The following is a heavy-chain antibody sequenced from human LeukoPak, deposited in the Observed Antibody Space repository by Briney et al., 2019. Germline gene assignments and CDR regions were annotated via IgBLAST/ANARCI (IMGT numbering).Heavy chain of an antibody. V-gene: IGHV3-23*01. Sequence: PGGSLRLSCAASGFTFSSYAMSWVRQAPGKGLEWVSAISGSGGSTYYADSVKGRFTISRDNSKNTLYLQMNSLRAEDTAVYYCAKDIGGAVAGKPYYFDYWGQGALVTVSS. CDR3: AKDIGGAVAGKPYYFDY. D-gene: IGHD6-19*01. CDR2: ISGSGGST. CDR1: GFTFSSYA. J-gene: IGHJ4*02.